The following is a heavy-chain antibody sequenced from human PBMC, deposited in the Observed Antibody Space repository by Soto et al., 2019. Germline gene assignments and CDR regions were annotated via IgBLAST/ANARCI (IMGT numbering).Heavy chain of an antibody. V-gene: IGHV4-59*01. CDR1: GGSISGYY. Sequence: KASETLSLTCTVSGGSISGYYWSWIRQPPGKGLEWIGYIYYIGSTNYNPSLKSRVTISVDTTKYHFSLKLSSVTAADTAVYYCARSIPSGIYSSGWYAPFDIWGQGTMVTVS. CDR2: IYYIGST. D-gene: IGHD6-19*01. CDR3: ARSIPSGIYSSGWYAPFDI. J-gene: IGHJ3*02.